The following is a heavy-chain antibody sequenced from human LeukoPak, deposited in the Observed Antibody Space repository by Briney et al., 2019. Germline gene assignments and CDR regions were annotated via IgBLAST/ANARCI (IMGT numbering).Heavy chain of an antibody. D-gene: IGHD6-13*01. CDR1: GGSFNGYY. J-gene: IGHJ4*02. Sequence: SETLSLTCAVYGGSFNGYYWSWLRQPPGKGLEWIGEINHSGSTNYNPSLKSRVTISVDTSKNQFSLKLSSVTAADTAVYYCARAYSSSWYTGYYFDYWGQGTLVTVSS. CDR3: ARAYSSSWYTGYYFDY. CDR2: INHSGST. V-gene: IGHV4-34*01.